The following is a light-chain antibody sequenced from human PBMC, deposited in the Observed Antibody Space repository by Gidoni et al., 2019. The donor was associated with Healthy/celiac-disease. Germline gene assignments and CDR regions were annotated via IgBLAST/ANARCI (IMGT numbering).Light chain of an antibody. CDR1: SSNIGNNA. J-gene: IGLJ3*02. Sequence: QSVLTQPPPVSEAPRQRVTISCSGSSSNIGNNAVNWYQQLPGKAPKLLIYYDDILPSGVSDRFSGSKSGTSASLAISGLQSEDEADYYCAAWDNSLNGRVFGGGTKLTVL. CDR3: AAWDNSLNGRV. CDR2: YDD. V-gene: IGLV1-36*01.